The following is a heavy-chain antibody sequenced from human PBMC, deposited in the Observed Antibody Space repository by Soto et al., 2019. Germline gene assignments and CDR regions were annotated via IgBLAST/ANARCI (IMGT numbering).Heavy chain of an antibody. Sequence: SETLSLTCAVYGGSFSGYYWSWIRQPPGKGLEWIGEINHSGSTNYNPSLKSRVTIPVDTSKNQFSLKLSSVTAADTAVYYCASTSAPFDYWGQGTLVTVSS. D-gene: IGHD3-3*01. CDR3: ASTSAPFDY. J-gene: IGHJ4*02. CDR2: INHSGST. CDR1: GGSFSGYY. V-gene: IGHV4-34*01.